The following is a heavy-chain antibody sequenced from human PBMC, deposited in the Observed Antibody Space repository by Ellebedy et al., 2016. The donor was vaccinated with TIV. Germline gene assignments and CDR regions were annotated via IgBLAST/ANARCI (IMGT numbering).Heavy chain of an antibody. D-gene: IGHD6-6*01. CDR3: ARLAYSSSSRDYYYGMDV. J-gene: IGHJ6*02. V-gene: IGHV4-31*03. CDR1: GGSISSGGTY. CDR2: IYDSGTT. Sequence: SETLSLXCNVSGGSISSGGTYWSWIRQHPGKGLEWIGYIYDSGTTYYNPSLKSRVTISVDTSKNQFSLRLSSVTAADTAVYYCARLAYSSSSRDYYYGMDVWGQGTTVTVSS.